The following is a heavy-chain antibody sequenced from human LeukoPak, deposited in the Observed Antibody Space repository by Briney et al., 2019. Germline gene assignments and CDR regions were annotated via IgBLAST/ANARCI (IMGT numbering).Heavy chain of an antibody. CDR1: GGSFSGYY. CDR2: INHSGST. Sequence: PSETLSLTCAVYGGSFSGYYWSWIRQPPGKGLEWIGEINHSGSTNYNPSLKSRVTISVDTSKNQFSLKLSSVTAADTAVYYCAGGPRTIFGVVIIRRGWFDPWGQGTLVTVSS. D-gene: IGHD3-3*01. CDR3: AGGPRTIFGVVIIRRGWFDP. V-gene: IGHV4-34*01. J-gene: IGHJ5*02.